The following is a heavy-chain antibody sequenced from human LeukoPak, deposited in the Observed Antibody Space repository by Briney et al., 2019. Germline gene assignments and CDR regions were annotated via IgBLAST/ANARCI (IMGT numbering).Heavy chain of an antibody. Sequence: ASVKVSFKSSGGTFSIYAISWVRQAPGQGLEWMGGIIPIFGTANYAQKFQGRVTITADESTSTAYMELSSLRSEDTAVYYCARDLNDYGDYESNYWGQGTLVTVSS. CDR2: IIPIFGTA. D-gene: IGHD4-17*01. CDR3: ARDLNDYGDYESNY. V-gene: IGHV1-69*01. J-gene: IGHJ4*02. CDR1: GGTFSIYA.